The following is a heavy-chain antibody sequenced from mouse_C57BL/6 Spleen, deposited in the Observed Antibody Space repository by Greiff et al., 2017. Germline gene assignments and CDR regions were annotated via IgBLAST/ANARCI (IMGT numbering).Heavy chain of an antibody. V-gene: IGHV1-15*01. CDR1: GYTFTDYE. CDR2: IDPETGGT. Sequence: QVQLKQSGAELVRPGASVTLSCKASGYTFTDYEMHWVKQTPVHGLEWIGAIDPETGGTAYNQKFKGKAILTADKSSSTAYMELRSLTSEDSAVYYCTRSGNGNYFDYWGQGTTLTVSS. J-gene: IGHJ2*01. CDR3: TRSGNGNYFDY. D-gene: IGHD2-1*01.